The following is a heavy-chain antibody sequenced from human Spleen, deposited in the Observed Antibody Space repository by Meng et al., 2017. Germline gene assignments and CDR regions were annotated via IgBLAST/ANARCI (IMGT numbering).Heavy chain of an antibody. CDR2: INHSGST. Sequence: QVQVQQGGAGLLKPSGTLSLTCAVYGGSFSGYYWSWIRQPPGKGLEWIGEINHSGSTNYNPSLKSRVTISVDTSKNQFSLKLSSVTAADTAVYYCARGPTTMAHDFDYWGQGTLVTVSS. V-gene: IGHV4-34*01. CDR1: GGSFSGYY. CDR3: ARGPTTMAHDFDY. D-gene: IGHD4-11*01. J-gene: IGHJ4*02.